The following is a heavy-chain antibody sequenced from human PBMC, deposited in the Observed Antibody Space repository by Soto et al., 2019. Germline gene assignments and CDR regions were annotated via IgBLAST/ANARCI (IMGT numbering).Heavy chain of an antibody. CDR3: AKGHVFVAPQNGRSFDS. CDR1: GFTFSHFE. V-gene: IGHV3-48*03. CDR2: ITSSGGTT. Sequence: PGGSLRLSCAASGFTFSHFEMSLVRQAQGKGLEWISYITSSGGTTYYADSVKGRFTISRDNTKNSLYLQMNSLRAEDTAVYYCAKGHVFVAPQNGRSFDSWGQGSSVTVSS. J-gene: IGHJ4*02. D-gene: IGHD2-21*01.